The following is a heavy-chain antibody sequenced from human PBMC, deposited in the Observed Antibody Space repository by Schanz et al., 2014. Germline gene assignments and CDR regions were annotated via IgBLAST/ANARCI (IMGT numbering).Heavy chain of an antibody. CDR3: ARELRLEYYFDY. D-gene: IGHD4-17*01. CDR1: GYTFTGYH. V-gene: IGHV1-2*06. CDR2: INPNSGAA. Sequence: QVQLVQSGAEVKKPGASVKVSCKASGYTFTGYHMHWVRQAPGQGLEWMGRINPNSGAANYAQKFQGRVTMTRDTSISTAYMELSSLRYDDTAVYYCARELRLEYYFDYWGQGTQVTVSS. J-gene: IGHJ4*02.